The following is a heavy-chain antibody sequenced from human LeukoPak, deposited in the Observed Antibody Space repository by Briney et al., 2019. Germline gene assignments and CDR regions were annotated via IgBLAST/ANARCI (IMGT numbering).Heavy chain of an antibody. CDR3: ASSSSWYYPDYNWFDP. V-gene: IGHV4-59*01. CDR2: IYYSGTT. Sequence: TSETLSLTCTVSGGSISNYYWSWIRQPPGKGLEWIGYIYYSGTTNYNPSLKSRVTISVDTSKNQFSLKLSSVTAADTAVYYCASSSSWYYPDYNWFDPWGQGTLVTVSS. D-gene: IGHD6-13*01. CDR1: GGSISNYY. J-gene: IGHJ5*02.